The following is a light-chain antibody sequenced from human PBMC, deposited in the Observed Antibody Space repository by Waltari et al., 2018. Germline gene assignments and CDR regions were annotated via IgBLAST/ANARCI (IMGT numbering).Light chain of an antibody. CDR2: SNS. Sequence: QSVLTQPPSTSGTPGQRVIISCSGSSSNIGRNIEHWSQQLPGSAPKLLSYSNSQRPSGVPDRFSGSKSDTSASLAISGLESDDEADYYCAAWDDSLNGWVFGGGTKLTVL. V-gene: IGLV1-44*01. CDR1: SSNIGRNI. CDR3: AAWDDSLNGWV. J-gene: IGLJ3*02.